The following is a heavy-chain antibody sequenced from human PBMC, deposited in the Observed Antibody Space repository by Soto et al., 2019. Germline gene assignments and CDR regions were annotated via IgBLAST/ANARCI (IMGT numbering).Heavy chain of an antibody. D-gene: IGHD6-13*01. CDR2: IYHSGST. Sequence: LSETLSLTCAVSGGSISSSNWWSWVRQPPGKGLEWIGEIYHSGSTNYNPSLKSRVTISVDKSKNQFSLKLSSVTAADTAVYYCASGTPTTNPIAADGTGWFDPWGQGTLVTVSS. CDR3: ASGTPTTNPIAADGTGWFDP. J-gene: IGHJ5*02. CDR1: GGSISSSNW. V-gene: IGHV4-4*02.